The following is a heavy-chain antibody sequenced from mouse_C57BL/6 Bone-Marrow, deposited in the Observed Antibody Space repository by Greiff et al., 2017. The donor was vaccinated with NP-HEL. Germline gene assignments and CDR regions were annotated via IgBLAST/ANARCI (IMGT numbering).Heavy chain of an antibody. CDR2: IFPGSGST. V-gene: IGHV1-75*01. J-gene: IGHJ2*01. CDR1: GYTFTDYY. Sequence: VQLQQSGPELVKPEASVKISCKASGYTFTDYYINWVKQRPGQGLAWIGWIFPGSGSTYYNEKFKGKATLTVDKSSSTAYMWLSSLTSEDSAVYFCAREWDDFDYWGQGTTLTVSS. CDR3: AREWDDFDY. D-gene: IGHD4-1*01.